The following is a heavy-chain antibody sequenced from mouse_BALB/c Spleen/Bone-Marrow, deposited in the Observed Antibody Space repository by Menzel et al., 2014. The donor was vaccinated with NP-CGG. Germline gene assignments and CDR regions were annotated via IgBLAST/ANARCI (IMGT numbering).Heavy chain of an antibody. D-gene: IGHD1-1*01. CDR1: GFSLTDYG. CDR3: AKHTGTVVGGIMDY. J-gene: IGHJ4*01. Sequence: VKLMDSGPGLVAPSQSLSITCTVSGFSLTDYGVSWIRQPPGKGLEWLGVIWGGGSTYYNSALKSRQSISKDNSKSQVFLKMNSLQTDDTAMYYCAKHTGTVVGGIMDYWGQGTSVTVSS. V-gene: IGHV2-6-5*01. CDR2: IWGGGST.